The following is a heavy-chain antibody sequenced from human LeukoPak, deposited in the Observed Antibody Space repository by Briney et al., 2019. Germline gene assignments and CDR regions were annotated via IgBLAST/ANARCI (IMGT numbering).Heavy chain of an antibody. CDR2: INTKTGNP. V-gene: IGHV7-4-1*04. CDR3: ARDHDFLSGHSRRDFDY. J-gene: IGHJ4*02. D-gene: IGHD3-3*01. CDR1: GYTFNDYT. Sequence: ASVKVSCKASGYTFNDYTMNWVRQAPGQGLEWMGWINTKTGNPTYAQGFTGRFVFSLDTSVSVAYLQINGLEADDTAMYYCARDHDFLSGHSRRDFDYWGQGTPVTVSS.